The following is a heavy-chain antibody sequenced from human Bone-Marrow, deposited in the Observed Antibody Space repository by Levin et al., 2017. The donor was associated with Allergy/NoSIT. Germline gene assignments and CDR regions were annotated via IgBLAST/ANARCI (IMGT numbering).Heavy chain of an antibody. Sequence: SETLSLTCVVSGASISRGYWWCWVRQSPERGLEWIGNIHHSGAPIYNPSFQSQFPVSVDKSKNQLSLQFRKGGGADTAVNSGARAGPGSDESRPTCTPVLDYWGQGLRFTVSS. CDR3: ARAGPGSDESRPTCTPVLDY. CDR1: GASISRGYW. J-gene: IGHJ4*01. D-gene: IGHD6-19*01. CDR2: IHHSGAP. V-gene: IGHV4/OR15-8*01.